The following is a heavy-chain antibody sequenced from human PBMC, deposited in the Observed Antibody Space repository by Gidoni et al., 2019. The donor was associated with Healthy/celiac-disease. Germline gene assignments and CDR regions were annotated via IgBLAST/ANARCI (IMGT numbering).Heavy chain of an antibody. J-gene: IGHJ4*02. Sequence: QVQLQESGPGLVKPSETLSLTCTVPGGSISSYYWSWIRQPPGKGLEWIGYIYYSGSTNYNPSPKSRVTISVDPSKNQFSLKLSAVTAADTAVYYCARGGGVVVTEYYFDYWGQGTLVTVSS. CDR2: IYYSGST. D-gene: IGHD2-21*02. V-gene: IGHV4-59*01. CDR1: GGSISSYY. CDR3: ARGGGVVVTEYYFDY.